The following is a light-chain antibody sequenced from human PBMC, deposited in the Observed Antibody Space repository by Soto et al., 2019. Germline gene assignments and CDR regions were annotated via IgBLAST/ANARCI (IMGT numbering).Light chain of an antibody. Sequence: EIVMTQSPATLSVSPGERATLSCRASQNVVTNLAWYQQIPGQAPRLLIYGASTRATGIPARFSGSGSGTEFTLTISSLQSEDFAVYYCQQRRSWPPTITFGQGTRLEIK. V-gene: IGKV3-15*01. J-gene: IGKJ5*01. CDR3: QQRRSWPPTIT. CDR1: QNVVTN. CDR2: GAS.